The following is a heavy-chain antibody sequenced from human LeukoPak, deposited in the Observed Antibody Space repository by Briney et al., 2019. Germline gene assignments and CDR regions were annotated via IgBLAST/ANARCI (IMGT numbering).Heavy chain of an antibody. Sequence: PGRSLRLSCAASGFAFSSYGMHWVRQAPGKGLEWVAVILYDGSNKYYADSVKGRFTISRDNSKNTLYLQMNSLRAEDTAVYYRAKNYDSSGFDAFDIWGQGTMVTVSS. V-gene: IGHV3-30*18. J-gene: IGHJ3*02. CDR3: AKNYDSSGFDAFDI. CDR1: GFAFSSYG. CDR2: ILYDGSNK. D-gene: IGHD3-22*01.